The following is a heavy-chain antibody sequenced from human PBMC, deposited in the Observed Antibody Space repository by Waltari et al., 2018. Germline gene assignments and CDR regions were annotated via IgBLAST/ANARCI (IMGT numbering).Heavy chain of an antibody. Sequence: QVQLVQSGSELKKPGASVKVSCKASGYIFTNYAMNWVRQAPGQGLEWMGWINTQTGNPTSAQGVRGRVVFSLDTSVSTASLQISSLKAEDTAVYYCARGIQLWGRGSWYFDNWGQGTLVTVSS. J-gene: IGHJ4*02. CDR2: INTQTGNP. V-gene: IGHV7-4-1*02. D-gene: IGHD3-16*01. CDR3: ARGIQLWGRGSWYFDN. CDR1: GYIFTNYA.